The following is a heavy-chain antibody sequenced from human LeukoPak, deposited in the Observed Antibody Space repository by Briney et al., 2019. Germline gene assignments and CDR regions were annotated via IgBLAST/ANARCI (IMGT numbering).Heavy chain of an antibody. CDR2: INPSGGST. CDR1: GYTFTSYY. CDR3: AREYRGWAFGY. V-gene: IGHV1-46*01. D-gene: IGHD6-19*01. Sequence: ASVKVSCKASGYTFTSYYMHWVRQAPGQGLEWVGIINPSGGSTSYAQKFQGRATMTRDTSTSTVYMELSSLRSEDTAVYYCAREYRGWAFGYWGQGTLVTVSS. J-gene: IGHJ4*02.